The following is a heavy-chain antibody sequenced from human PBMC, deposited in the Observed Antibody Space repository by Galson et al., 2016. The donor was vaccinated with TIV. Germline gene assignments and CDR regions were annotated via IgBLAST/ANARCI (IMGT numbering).Heavy chain of an antibody. CDR2: ISWNSGST. J-gene: IGHJ6*03. D-gene: IGHD1-1*01. CDR1: GFTFDDYA. CDR3: AKGQLRAARRFYYMDV. V-gene: IGHV3-9*01. Sequence: SLRLSCAASGFTFDDYAMHWVRQVPGRGLEWVSVISWNSGSTVYADSVKGRFIIPRDNAKKSLYLQMNSLRAEDTALYYCAKGQLRAARRFYYMDVWGKGTTVTVSS.